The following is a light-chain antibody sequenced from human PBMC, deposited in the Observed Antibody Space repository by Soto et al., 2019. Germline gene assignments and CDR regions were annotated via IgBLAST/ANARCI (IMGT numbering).Light chain of an antibody. CDR2: AAS. Sequence: DIQLTQSPSFLSASVGDRVTITCRASQGISSYLAWNQQKPGKAPKLLIYAASTLQSGVPSRFSGSGSGTEFTLTISSLQPEDFATYYCQQLNSYPHTFGGGTKVEIK. CDR1: QGISSY. J-gene: IGKJ4*01. V-gene: IGKV1-9*01. CDR3: QQLNSYPHT.